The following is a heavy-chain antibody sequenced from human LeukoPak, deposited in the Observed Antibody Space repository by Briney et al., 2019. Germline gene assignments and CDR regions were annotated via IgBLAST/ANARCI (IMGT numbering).Heavy chain of an antibody. D-gene: IGHD2-15*01. Sequence: ASVKVSCKASGGTFSSYAISWVRQAPGQGLEWMGIINPSGGSTSYAQKFQGRVTMTRDTSTSTVYMELSSLRSEDTAVYYCARDPIVVVVAAKSFDYWGQGTLVTVSS. CDR2: INPSGGST. CDR1: GGTFSSYA. V-gene: IGHV1-46*01. J-gene: IGHJ4*02. CDR3: ARDPIVVVVAAKSFDY.